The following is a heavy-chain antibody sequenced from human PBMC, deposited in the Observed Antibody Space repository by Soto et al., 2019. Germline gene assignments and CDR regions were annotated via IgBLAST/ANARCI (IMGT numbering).Heavy chain of an antibody. V-gene: IGHV3-33*03. CDR3: AEGRTGLVRTIPPLDI. J-gene: IGHJ4*01. D-gene: IGHD6-6*01. Sequence: GGSLRLSCTASGFSFSSYGMHWVRQAQDKGLEWVAITWSDESRKYYADSVKCRFTISRENSKNTIFLQMDSLRAAATDLYSWAEGRTGLVRTIPPLDIWGHGTLVTVSS. CDR2: TWSDESRK. CDR1: GFSFSSYG.